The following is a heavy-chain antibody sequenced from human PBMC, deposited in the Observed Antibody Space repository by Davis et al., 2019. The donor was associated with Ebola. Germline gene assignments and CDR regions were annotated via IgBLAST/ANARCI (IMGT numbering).Heavy chain of an antibody. CDR2: IYHSGST. V-gene: IGHV4-34*01. D-gene: IGHD6-13*01. CDR3: ARAPGIAAAGTLGY. CDR1: GGSFSGYY. J-gene: IGHJ4*02. Sequence: SETLSLTCAVYGGSFSGYYWSWIRQPPGKGLEWIGYIYHSGSTYYNPSLKSRVTISVDKSKNQFSLKLSSVTAADTAVYYCARAPGIAAAGTLGYWGQGTLVTVSS.